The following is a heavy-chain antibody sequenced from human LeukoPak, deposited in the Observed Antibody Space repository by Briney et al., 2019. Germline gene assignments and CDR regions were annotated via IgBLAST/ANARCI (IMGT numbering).Heavy chain of an antibody. CDR3: ARDQMAKRITMIVVAKIFDY. CDR1: GFSFSSYA. CDR2: ISYDGSNY. Sequence: GRSLRLSCAASGFSFSSYAMHWVRQAPGKGLEWVAVISYDGSNYDYADSVKGRFTISRDNSKNTLYLQMNSLRAKDTAVYHCARDQMAKRITMIVVAKIFDYWGQGTLVTVSS. V-gene: IGHV3-30-3*01. J-gene: IGHJ4*02. D-gene: IGHD3-22*01.